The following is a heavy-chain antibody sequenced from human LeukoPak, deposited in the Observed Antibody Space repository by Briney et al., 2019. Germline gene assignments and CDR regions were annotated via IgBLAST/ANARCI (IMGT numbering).Heavy chain of an antibody. CDR1: GGSIRSGDCY. CDR3: ARVPAYDSSGYYLDY. Sequence: SETLSLTCTVSGGSIRSGDCYWSWIRQPPGKGLEWIGYIYYSGSTYYNPSLKSRVTISVETSNNQFSLKMSSVTAADTAVYYCARVPAYDSSGYYLDYWGQGTLATVSS. CDR2: IYYSGST. V-gene: IGHV4-30-4*01. D-gene: IGHD3-22*01. J-gene: IGHJ4*02.